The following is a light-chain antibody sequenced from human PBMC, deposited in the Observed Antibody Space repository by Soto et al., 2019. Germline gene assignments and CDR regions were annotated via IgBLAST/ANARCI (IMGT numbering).Light chain of an antibody. J-gene: IGLJ1*01. Sequence: QSVLTQPASVSGSPGQSITISCTGTSSDVGGYNYVSWYQQHPGKAPKLTIYEVSNRPSGVSNRFSGSKSGNTASLTISGLQAEDEADYYCSSYTSSSTLYVFGTGTKATVL. V-gene: IGLV2-14*01. CDR1: SSDVGGYNY. CDR2: EVS. CDR3: SSYTSSSTLYV.